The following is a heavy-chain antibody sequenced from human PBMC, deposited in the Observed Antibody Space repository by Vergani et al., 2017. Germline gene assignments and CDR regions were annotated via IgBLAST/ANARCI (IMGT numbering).Heavy chain of an antibody. Sequence: EVQLVESGGGLVQPGGSLRLSCAASGFTFSSYWMSWVRQAPGKGLEWVSVIYSGGSTYYADSVKGRFTISRDNSKNTLYLQMNSLRAEDTAVYYCARDLYGSGSNWGQGTLVTVSS. J-gene: IGHJ4*02. CDR1: GFTFSSYW. D-gene: IGHD3-10*01. V-gene: IGHV3-66*01. CDR3: ARDLYGSGSN. CDR2: IYSGGST.